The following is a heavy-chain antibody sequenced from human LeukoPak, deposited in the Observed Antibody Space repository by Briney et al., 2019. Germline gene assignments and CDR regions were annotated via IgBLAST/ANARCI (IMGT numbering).Heavy chain of an antibody. J-gene: IGHJ4*02. D-gene: IGHD3-3*02. V-gene: IGHV3-23*01. CDR3: AKGISSISTSLDC. CDR1: GFTFSSYA. CDR2: ITSSNGRT. Sequence: PGGSLRLSCAASGFTFSSYAMSWVRQAPGKGLEWISAITSSNGRTYYADSVKGRFTISRDNSENTLYLQMSSLRAEDTAVYYCAKGISSISTSLDCWGQGTLVTVSS.